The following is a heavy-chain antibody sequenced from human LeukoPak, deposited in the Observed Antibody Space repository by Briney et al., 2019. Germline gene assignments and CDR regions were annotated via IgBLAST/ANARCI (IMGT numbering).Heavy chain of an antibody. D-gene: IGHD4-23*01. Sequence: GKGLKGIGEINHSGSPNYTPSLKSRVTISVDTSKNQFSLKLSSVTAADTAVYYCAANSSGRWGQGTLVTVSS. V-gene: IGHV4-34*01. CDR2: INHSGSP. J-gene: IGHJ4*02. CDR3: AANSSGR.